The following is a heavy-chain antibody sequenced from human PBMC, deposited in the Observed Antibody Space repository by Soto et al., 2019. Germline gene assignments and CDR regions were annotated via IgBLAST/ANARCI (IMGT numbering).Heavy chain of an antibody. CDR2: INAGNGNT. J-gene: IGHJ5*02. CDR3: ARASTSSSWPPRWWFDP. V-gene: IGHV1-3*01. CDR1: GYTFTSYA. Sequence: ASVKVSCKASGYTFTSYAMHWVRQAPGQRLEWMGWINAGNGNTKYSQKFQGRVTITRDTSASTAYMELSSLRSEDTAVYYCARASTSSSWPPRWWFDPWGQGTLVTVSS. D-gene: IGHD6-13*01.